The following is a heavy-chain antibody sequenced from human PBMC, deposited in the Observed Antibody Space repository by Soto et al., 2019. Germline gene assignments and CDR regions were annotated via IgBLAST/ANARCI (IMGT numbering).Heavy chain of an antibody. D-gene: IGHD5-18*01. J-gene: IGHJ3*02. CDR1: GASINSGGYY. CDR2: MYYTGSA. CDR3: ARGASRYGANAFDI. Sequence: QVQLQESGPGPVEPSQTLSLTCTVSGASINSGGYYWSWIRQHPGKGLEWIGYMYYTGSAYYNPSLKSRLTISGVTSKNQYSLKLSSVTAADKAVYYCARGASRYGANAFDIWGQGTMVTVS. V-gene: IGHV4-31*03.